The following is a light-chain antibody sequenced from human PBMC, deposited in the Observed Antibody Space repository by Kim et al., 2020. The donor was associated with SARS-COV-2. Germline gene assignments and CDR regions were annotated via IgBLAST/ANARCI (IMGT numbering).Light chain of an antibody. V-gene: IGKV3-20*01. CDR3: QQYGSSPPWT. CDR2: GAS. J-gene: IGKJ1*01. Sequence: EIVLTQSPGTLSLSPGERATLSCRASQSVSSSYLAWYQQKPGQAPRLLIYGASSRATGIPDRFSDSGSGTDFTLTISRLEPEDFAVYYCQQYGSSPPWTFGQGTKVDIK. CDR1: QSVSSSY.